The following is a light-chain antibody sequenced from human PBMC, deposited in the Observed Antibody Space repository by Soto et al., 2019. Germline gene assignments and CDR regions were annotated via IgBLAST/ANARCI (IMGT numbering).Light chain of an antibody. J-gene: IGKJ1*01. Sequence: DIQMTQSPSSLSASVGDRVTITCQASQDISNYLNWYQQKPGKAPKLLIYYASNLETGVPSRFSGSGSGTDFTFTISSLQPEDIATYYCQQYDNLPGTFGQETKVEIK. CDR2: YAS. V-gene: IGKV1-33*01. CDR3: QQYDNLPGT. CDR1: QDISNY.